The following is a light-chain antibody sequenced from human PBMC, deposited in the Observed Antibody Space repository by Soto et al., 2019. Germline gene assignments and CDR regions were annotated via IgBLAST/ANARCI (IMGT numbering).Light chain of an antibody. V-gene: IGLV2-8*01. J-gene: IGLJ2*01. CDR3: SSYAGSNHFVV. CDR2: EVS. Sequence: QSVLTQPPSASGSPGQSVTISCTGTSSDVGGYNYVSWYQQHPGKAPKLMIYEVSKRPSGVPDRFSGSKSGNTASLTVSGLQSADEADYYCSSYAGSNHFVVFGGGTKLTVL. CDR1: SSDVGGYNY.